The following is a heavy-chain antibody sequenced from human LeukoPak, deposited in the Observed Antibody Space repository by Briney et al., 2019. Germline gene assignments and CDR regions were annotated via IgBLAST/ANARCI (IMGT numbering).Heavy chain of an antibody. J-gene: IGHJ3*02. CDR1: GYTFTGYY. CDR2: INPNSGGT. V-gene: IGHV1-2*06. D-gene: IGHD3-22*01. CDR3: ARVGYYDSSGYYLDAFDI. Sequence: ASVKVSCKASGYTFTGYYMHWVRQAPGQGLEWMGRINPNSGGTNYAQKFQGRVTMTRDTSISTAYMELSRLRSDDTAVYYCARVGYYDSSGYYLDAFDIWGQGTMVTASS.